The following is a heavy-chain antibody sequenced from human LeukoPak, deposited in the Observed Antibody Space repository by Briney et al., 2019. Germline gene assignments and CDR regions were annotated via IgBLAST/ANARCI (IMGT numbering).Heavy chain of an antibody. CDR3: ARDGDTSASFAPYFDL. J-gene: IGHJ4*02. V-gene: IGHV3-21*01. Sequence: GGSLRLSCAASGFTFNTYSMNWVRQAPGKGLEWVSSFSSGVDYNHYADSVKGRFTISRDTAKSSLYLQMNNLRAEDTAVYYCARDGDTSASFAPYFDLWGQGTLVTVSS. CDR2: FSSGVDYN. CDR1: GFTFNTYS. D-gene: IGHD3-22*01.